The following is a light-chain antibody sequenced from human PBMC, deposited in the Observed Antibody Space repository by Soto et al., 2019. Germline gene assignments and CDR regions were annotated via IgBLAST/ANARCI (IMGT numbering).Light chain of an antibody. J-gene: IGKJ4*01. V-gene: IGKV3-20*01. CDR3: QQYNSYPLT. CDR1: QSVSSSY. CDR2: GAS. Sequence: EIVLTQSPGTLSLSPGERATLSCRASQSVSSSYLAWYQQKPGQAPRLLIYGASTRATGIPARFSGSGSETEFTLTITSLQPDDFATYYCQQYNSYPLTFGGGTKVDIK.